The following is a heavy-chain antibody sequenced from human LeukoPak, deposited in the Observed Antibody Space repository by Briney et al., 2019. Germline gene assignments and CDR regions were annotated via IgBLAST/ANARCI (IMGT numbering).Heavy chain of an antibody. CDR2: VYYSGST. Sequence: PSETLSLTCTVSDGSISSSNYYWGWIRQSPGKGLEWIGTVYYSGSTYYNPSLSSRVTISVDTSKNQFSLKLSSVTAADTAVYYCAKAPRGTTGRLDSWGQGALVAVSP. J-gene: IGHJ5*02. V-gene: IGHV4-39*07. CDR3: AKAPRGTTGRLDS. D-gene: IGHD1/OR15-1a*01. CDR1: DGSISSSNYY.